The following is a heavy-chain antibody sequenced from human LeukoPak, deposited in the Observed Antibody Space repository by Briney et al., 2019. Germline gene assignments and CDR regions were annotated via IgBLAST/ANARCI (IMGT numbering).Heavy chain of an antibody. J-gene: IGHJ4*02. V-gene: IGHV4-38-2*01. Sequence: SETLSLTCAVYGGSFSGYYWGWIRQPPGKGLEWIGSIYHSGSTYYSPSLKSRVTISVDTSKNQFSLRLSSVTAADTAVYYCARGLWFGDENPPYFDYWGQGTLVTVSS. D-gene: IGHD3-10*01. CDR1: GGSFSGYY. CDR2: IYHSGST. CDR3: ARGLWFGDENPPYFDY.